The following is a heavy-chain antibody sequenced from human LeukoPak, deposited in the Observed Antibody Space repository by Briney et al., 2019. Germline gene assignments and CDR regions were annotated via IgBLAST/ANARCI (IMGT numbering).Heavy chain of an antibody. J-gene: IGHJ4*02. CDR1: GYTFSSYG. CDR2: ISGYNANT. D-gene: IGHD3-22*01. Sequence: ASVKVSCKASGYTFSSYGISWMRQAPGQGLEWMGWISGYNANTNYAQKLQGKLTMTTDTSTSTAYMELRSLRSDDTAVYYCARGDTYYYDSSGHGGFDYWGQGTLVTVSS. V-gene: IGHV1-18*01. CDR3: ARGDTYYYDSSGHGGFDY.